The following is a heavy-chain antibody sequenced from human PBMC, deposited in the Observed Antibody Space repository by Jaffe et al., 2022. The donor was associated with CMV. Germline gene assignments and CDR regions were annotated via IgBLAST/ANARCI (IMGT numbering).Heavy chain of an antibody. Sequence: EVQLVESGGGLVKPGGSLRLSCAASGFTFSSYSMNWVRQAPGKGLEWVSSISSSSSYIYYADSVKGRFTISRDNAKNSLYLQMNSLRAEDTAVYYCASFDSSGYYYEIRERIDYWGQGTLVTVSS. CDR2: ISSSSSYI. CDR3: ASFDSSGYYYEIRERIDY. D-gene: IGHD3-22*01. J-gene: IGHJ4*02. CDR1: GFTFSSYS. V-gene: IGHV3-21*01.